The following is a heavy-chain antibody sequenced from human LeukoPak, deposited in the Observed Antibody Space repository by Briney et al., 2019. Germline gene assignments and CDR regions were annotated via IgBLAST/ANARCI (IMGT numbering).Heavy chain of an antibody. J-gene: IGHJ4*02. Sequence: ASVKVSCKASGYRFTGHYMHWVRQAPGQGFEWMGWISPGNGGADYAQKFQGRVTMTRDTSSSSVYMDLSGLRSDDTAFYYCARRTAGMAMDYWGQGTLVTVSS. CDR3: ARRTAGMAMDY. CDR2: ISPGNGGA. CDR1: GYRFTGHY. D-gene: IGHD5-24*01. V-gene: IGHV1-2*02.